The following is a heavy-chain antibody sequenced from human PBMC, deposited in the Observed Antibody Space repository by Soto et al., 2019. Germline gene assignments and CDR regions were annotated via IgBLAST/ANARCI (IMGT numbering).Heavy chain of an antibody. Sequence: QVQLVESGGGVVQPGRSLRLSCAASGFTFSSYAMHWVRQAPGKGLEWVAVISYDGSNKYYADSVKGRFTISRDNSNNTLELQMNSLRAEDTAVYYCARDKGNYYDSSGSITPYYYGMDVWGQGSTVTVSS. CDR1: GFTFSSYA. D-gene: IGHD3-22*01. J-gene: IGHJ6*02. V-gene: IGHV3-30-3*01. CDR3: ARDKGNYYDSSGSITPYYYGMDV. CDR2: ISYDGSNK.